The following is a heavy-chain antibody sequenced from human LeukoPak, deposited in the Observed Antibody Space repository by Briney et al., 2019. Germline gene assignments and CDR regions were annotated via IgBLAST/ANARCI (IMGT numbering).Heavy chain of an antibody. CDR1: GYTFSSYD. J-gene: IGHJ4*02. CDR2: MNPKSGNT. Sequence: ASVKVSCKASGYTFSSYDINWVRQATGQGLEWMGWMNPKSGNTGYGQKFQGRVTMTRNTSIGTAYMELSSLRSEDTAVYYCARLGYYDSNGYYSGMGFDYWGQGTLVTVSS. D-gene: IGHD3-22*01. V-gene: IGHV1-8*01. CDR3: ARLGYYDSNGYYSGMGFDY.